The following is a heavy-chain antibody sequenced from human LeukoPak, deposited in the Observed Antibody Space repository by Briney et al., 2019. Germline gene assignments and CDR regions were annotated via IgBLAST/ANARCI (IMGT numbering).Heavy chain of an antibody. CDR1: GGSISSYY. CDR3: ARGAQDSSGYYYGWFDP. CDR2: IYYSGST. D-gene: IGHD3-22*01. Sequence: SETLSLTCTVSGGSISSYYWSWIRQPPGKGLEWIGYIYYSGSTNYNPSLKSRVTISVDTSKNQFSLKLSSVTAADTAVYYCARGAQDSSGYYYGWFDPWGQGTLVTVSS. V-gene: IGHV4-59*01. J-gene: IGHJ5*02.